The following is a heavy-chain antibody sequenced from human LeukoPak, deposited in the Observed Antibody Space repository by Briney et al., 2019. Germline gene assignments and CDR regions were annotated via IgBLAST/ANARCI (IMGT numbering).Heavy chain of an antibody. J-gene: IGHJ4*02. Sequence: PSETLSLTCAVYGGSFSGYYWSWIRQPPGKGLEWIGYIYYSGSTNYNPSLKSRVTISVDTSKNQFSLKLSSVTAADTAVYYCARHLRSYNSDYWGQGTLVTVSS. CDR2: IYYSGST. D-gene: IGHD3-10*01. CDR3: ARHLRSYNSDY. CDR1: GGSFSGYY. V-gene: IGHV4-59*01.